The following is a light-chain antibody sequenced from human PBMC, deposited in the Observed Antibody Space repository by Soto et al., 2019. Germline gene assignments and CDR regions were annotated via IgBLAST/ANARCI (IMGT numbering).Light chain of an antibody. CDR3: CSYAGSSTFAFYV. V-gene: IGLV2-23*02. J-gene: IGLJ1*01. Sequence: QSALTQPASVSGSPGQSITISCTGTSSDVGSYNLVSWYQQHPGEAPKLIIYEVSKRPSGVSNRFSGSKSGNTASLTISGLQAEDEADYYCCSYAGSSTFAFYVFGTGTKVTVL. CDR2: EVS. CDR1: SSDVGSYNL.